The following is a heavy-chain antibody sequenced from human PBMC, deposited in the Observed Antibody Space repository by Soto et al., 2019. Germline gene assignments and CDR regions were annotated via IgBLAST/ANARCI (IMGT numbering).Heavy chain of an antibody. CDR3: ARLNDYYYYMDV. CDR1: GFTFSSYA. J-gene: IGHJ6*03. CDR2: ISSNGGST. V-gene: IGHV3-64*01. Sequence: PGGSLRLSCAASGFTFSSYAMHWVRQAPGKGLEYVSAISSNGGSTYYANSVKGRFTISRDNSKNTLYLQMGSLRAEDMAVYYCARLNDYYYYMDVWGKGTTVTVSS.